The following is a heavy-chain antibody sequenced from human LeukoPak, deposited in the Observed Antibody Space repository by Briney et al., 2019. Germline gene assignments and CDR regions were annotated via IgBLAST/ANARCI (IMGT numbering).Heavy chain of an antibody. CDR1: GGSISSYY. V-gene: IGHV4-59*08. D-gene: IGHD2-21*02. CDR2: IYYSGST. J-gene: IGHJ3*02. Sequence: SETLSLTCTVSGGSISSYYWSWIRQPPGKGLEWIGYIYYSGSTNYNPSLKSRVTISVDTSKNQFSLKLSSVTATDTAVYYCARIGLGYCGGDCYLRDAFDIWGQGTMVTVSS. CDR3: ARIGLGYCGGDCYLRDAFDI.